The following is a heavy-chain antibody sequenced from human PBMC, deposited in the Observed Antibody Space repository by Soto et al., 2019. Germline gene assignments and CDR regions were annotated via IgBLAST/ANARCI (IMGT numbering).Heavy chain of an antibody. CDR3: ARSIAAPVDYYNGMDV. CDR2: IYYSGST. D-gene: IGHD6-6*01. J-gene: IGHJ6*02. CDR1: GGSISSSSYY. V-gene: IGHV4-39*01. Sequence: PSETLSLTCTVSGGSISSSSYYWGWIRQPPGKGLEWIGSIYYSGSTYYNPSLKSRVTISVDTSKNQFSLKLSSVTAADTAVYYCARSIAAPVDYYNGMDVWGQGTTVTVSS.